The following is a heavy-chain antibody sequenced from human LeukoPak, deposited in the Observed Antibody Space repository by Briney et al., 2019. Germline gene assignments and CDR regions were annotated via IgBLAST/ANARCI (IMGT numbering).Heavy chain of an antibody. J-gene: IGHJ4*02. Sequence: GGSLRLSCVASGFTFSSFWMSWVRQAPGKGLEFVANIDQDGSVRNYVDSVKGRFIISRDNAKNSLYLQMDSLRAEDTAEYFCARDPGSSSFDYWGLGTPVTVSS. D-gene: IGHD6-13*01. CDR1: GFTFSSFW. CDR2: IDQDGSVR. CDR3: ARDPGSSSFDY. V-gene: IGHV3-7*01.